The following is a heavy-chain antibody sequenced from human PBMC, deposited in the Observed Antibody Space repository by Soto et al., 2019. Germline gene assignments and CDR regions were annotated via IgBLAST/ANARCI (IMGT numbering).Heavy chain of an antibody. J-gene: IGHJ4*02. D-gene: IGHD6-13*01. Sequence: QVQLVESGGGVVQPGRSLRLSCAASGFTFSSYGMHWVRQAPGKGLEWVAVISYDGSNKYYADSVKGRFTISRDNSKKRLYLPMNSLRAEDTAVYYCANGLRSAAAGTPPPFDYWGQGTLVTVSS. CDR1: GFTFSSYG. CDR3: ANGLRSAAAGTPPPFDY. CDR2: ISYDGSNK. V-gene: IGHV3-30*18.